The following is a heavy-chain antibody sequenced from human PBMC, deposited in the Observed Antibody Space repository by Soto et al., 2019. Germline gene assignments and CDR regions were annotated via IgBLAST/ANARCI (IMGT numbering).Heavy chain of an antibody. J-gene: IGHJ4*02. V-gene: IGHV4-30-4*01. CDR3: AREPYLPMARNDF. D-gene: IGHD3-10*01. CDR2: IYYSGTT. CDR1: GGSISSADFF. Sequence: SETLSLTCTVSGGSISSADFFWTWLRQPPGKGLEWLGYIYYSGTTYYNPSLKGRLIISMDTSRNQFSLSLNSVTAADTAVYFCAREPYLPMARNDFWGQGAQVTVSS.